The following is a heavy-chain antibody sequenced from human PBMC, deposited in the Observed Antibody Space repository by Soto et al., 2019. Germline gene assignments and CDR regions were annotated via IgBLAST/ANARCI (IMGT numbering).Heavy chain of an antibody. J-gene: IGHJ5*02. CDR3: ARVVHAELRWFDP. D-gene: IGHD1-7*01. CDR2: IYHSGST. Sequence: PSETPSLTCAVSCGSISSGGYSWSWIRQPPGKGLEWIGYIYHSGSTYYNPSLKSRVTISVDRSKNQFSLKLSSVTAADTAVYYCARVVHAELRWFDPWGQATLVTVSS. CDR1: CGSISSGGYS. V-gene: IGHV4-30-2*01.